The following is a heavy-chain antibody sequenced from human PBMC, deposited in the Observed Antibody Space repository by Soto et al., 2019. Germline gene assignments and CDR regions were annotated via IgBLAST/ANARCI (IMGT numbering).Heavy chain of an antibody. CDR1: GDSVSSNSAA. V-gene: IGHV6-1*01. D-gene: IGHD6-19*01. J-gene: IGHJ4*02. Sequence: SQTLSLTCAISGDSVSSNSAAWNWIRQSPSRGLEWLGRTYYRSKWYNDYAVSVKSRITITPDTSKNQFSLHLNSVTPEDTAMYFCARERAVTGTRGGYFGYCGQGPLVTVSS. CDR2: TYYRSKWYN. CDR3: ARERAVTGTRGGYFGY.